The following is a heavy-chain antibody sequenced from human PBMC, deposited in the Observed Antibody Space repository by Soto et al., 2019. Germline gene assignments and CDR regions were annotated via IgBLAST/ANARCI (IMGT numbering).Heavy chain of an antibody. J-gene: IGHJ4*02. Sequence: XGCLRVSFAASEFTFSTYGMYWVRQVPGKGLEWVANMNQDGSEKHYVDSVKGRFTIYRDNARNSMYLQMNSMRVDDTAVYYCSRSLDDWGQGTQVTVSS. CDR3: SRSLDD. CDR2: MNQDGSEK. V-gene: IGHV3-7*03. CDR1: EFTFSTYG.